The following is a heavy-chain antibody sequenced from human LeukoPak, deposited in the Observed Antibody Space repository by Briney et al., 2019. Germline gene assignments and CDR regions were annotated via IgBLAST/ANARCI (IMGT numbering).Heavy chain of an antibody. CDR1: GGTFSSYA. CDR2: ISPHNGNR. J-gene: IGHJ5*02. D-gene: IGHD3-22*01. V-gene: IGHV1-18*01. CDR3: ARDDFYETSGFSP. Sequence: VASVKVSCKASGGTFSSYAISWVRQAPGQGLEWMGWISPHNGNRKFAQKFQGRVTLTSDTSTSTAYMEVRNLRSDDTAVYYCARDDFYETSGFSPWGQGTPVIVS.